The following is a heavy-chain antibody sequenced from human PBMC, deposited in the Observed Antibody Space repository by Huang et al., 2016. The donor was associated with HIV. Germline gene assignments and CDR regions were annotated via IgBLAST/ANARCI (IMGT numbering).Heavy chain of an antibody. V-gene: IGHV4-34*01. Sequence: QVQLQQWGAGLLKPSETLSLTCAVYGGSFSGYYWSWIRQPPGKGLEWIGEIKQRGSANYNPSLKSRVTISVDTSKNQFSLKLSSVTAADTAVYYCACLGYCSGGDYWGQGTLVTVSS. CDR2: IKQRGSA. CDR3: ACLGYCSGGDY. CDR1: GGSFSGYY. J-gene: IGHJ4*02. D-gene: IGHD2-15*01.